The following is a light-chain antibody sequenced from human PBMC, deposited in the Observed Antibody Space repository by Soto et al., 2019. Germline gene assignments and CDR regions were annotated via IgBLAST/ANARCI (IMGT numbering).Light chain of an antibody. CDR2: SNN. J-gene: IGLJ2*01. CDR3: AAWDDSLSGVV. V-gene: IGLV1-47*02. Sequence: QSVLTQPPSASGPPGQRVTISRSGSSSNIGSNYVYWYQQLPGTAPKLLIYSNNQRPSGVPDRFSGSKSGTSASLAISGLRSEDEADYYCAAWDDSLSGVVFGGGTKLTVL. CDR1: SSNIGSNY.